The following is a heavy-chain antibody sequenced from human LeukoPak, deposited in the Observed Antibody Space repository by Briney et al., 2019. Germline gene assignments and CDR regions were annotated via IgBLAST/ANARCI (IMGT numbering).Heavy chain of an antibody. CDR1: GFTFSNYA. CDR3: SKWGDYDVLTGYYDSDF. D-gene: IGHD3-9*01. Sequence: GGSLRLSCAAAGFTFSNYAMSWVRQAPGKGLVWVSAIFGSGGSTYYADSVKGRFSISRGNSKNTLFLQMNSLRVEDTALYYCSKWGDYDVLTGYYDSDFWGQGTLVTVSS. J-gene: IGHJ4*02. V-gene: IGHV3-23*01. CDR2: IFGSGGST.